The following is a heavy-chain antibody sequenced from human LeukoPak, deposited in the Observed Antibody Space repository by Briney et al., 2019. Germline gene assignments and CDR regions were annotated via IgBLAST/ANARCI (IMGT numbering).Heavy chain of an antibody. V-gene: IGHV4-59*08. Sequence: SETLPLTCTVSGGSTISHYWSWLRQPPGKGLEWIAYTYYTGTTNYNPSLKSRVTISIDTSKNQFSLRLNSVTAADTAVYYCAGLRSRAFDIWGPGTMVSVSS. CDR2: TYYTGTT. CDR1: GGSTISHY. CDR3: AGLRSRAFDI. J-gene: IGHJ3*02. D-gene: IGHD6-6*01.